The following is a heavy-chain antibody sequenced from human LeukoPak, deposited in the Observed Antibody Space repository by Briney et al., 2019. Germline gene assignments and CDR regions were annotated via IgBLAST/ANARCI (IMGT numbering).Heavy chain of an antibody. CDR1: GFAFSSYA. Sequence: PGGSLRLSCAASGFAFSSYAMHWVRQAPGKGLVWVSRISPDGSVTNYADSVKGRFTISRDDTKNTLYLQMSSPRAEDMAVYYCARGSRGSIYGNFDYWGLGTLVTVSS. D-gene: IGHD5-18*01. J-gene: IGHJ4*02. V-gene: IGHV3-74*01. CDR2: ISPDGSVT. CDR3: ARGSRGSIYGNFDY.